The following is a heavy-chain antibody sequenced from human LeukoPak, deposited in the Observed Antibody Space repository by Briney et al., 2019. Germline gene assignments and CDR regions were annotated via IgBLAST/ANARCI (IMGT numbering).Heavy chain of an antibody. D-gene: IGHD3-3*01. J-gene: IGHJ4*02. CDR2: INPNSGGT. V-gene: IGHV1-2*02. CDR1: GYTFTGYY. Sequence: ASVKVSCKASGYTFTGYYMHWVRQAPGQGLEWMGWINPNSGGTNYAQKFQGRVTMTRDTSISTAYMELSRLRSDDPAVYYCARAARITIFGVVIITLDYWGQGTLVTVSS. CDR3: ARAARITIFGVVIITLDY.